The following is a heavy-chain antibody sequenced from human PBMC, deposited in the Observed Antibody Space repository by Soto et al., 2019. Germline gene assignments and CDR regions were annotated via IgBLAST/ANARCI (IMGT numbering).Heavy chain of an antibody. CDR1: GFTFSNYW. J-gene: IGHJ4*02. Sequence: EMQLVESGGGLAQPGGSLRLSCAASGFTFSNYWMHWVCQAPGKGLVWVSHINFDGTTSDYADSVKGRFTISRDNAKNTLFLQMNSLRAEDTAVYYCARAHSVGIPIDFWGRGSLVTVTS. V-gene: IGHV3-74*01. CDR2: INFDGTTS. CDR3: ARAHSVGIPIDF. D-gene: IGHD1-26*01.